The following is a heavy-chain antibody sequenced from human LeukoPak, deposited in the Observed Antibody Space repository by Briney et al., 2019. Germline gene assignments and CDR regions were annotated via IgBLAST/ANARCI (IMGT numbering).Heavy chain of an antibody. D-gene: IGHD3-10*01. J-gene: IGHJ3*02. Sequence: PGGSLRLSCAASGFTVSSNYMSWVRQAPGKGLEWVSVIYSGGSTYYADSVKGRFTISRDNSKNTLYLQMNSLRAEDTAVYYCARGKGILWFGESIPHAFDIWGQGTMVTVSS. CDR2: IYSGGST. CDR1: GFTVSSNY. V-gene: IGHV3-53*01. CDR3: ARGKGILWFGESIPHAFDI.